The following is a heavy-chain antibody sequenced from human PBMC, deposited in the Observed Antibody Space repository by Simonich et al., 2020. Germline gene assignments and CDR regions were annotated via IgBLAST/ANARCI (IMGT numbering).Heavy chain of an antibody. J-gene: IGHJ4*02. D-gene: IGHD3-10*01. Sequence: GGGLVKPGGSLRLSCAASGFTFSSYSMNWVRQAPGRGLEWVSSISSSSYIYYAESVKGRFTISRDNAKNSLYLQMNSLRAEDTAVFYCARDTSYYGSGSYYFDYWGQGTLVTVSS. CDR2: ISSSSYI. V-gene: IGHV3-21*01. CDR3: ARDTSYYGSGSYYFDY. CDR1: GFTFSSYS.